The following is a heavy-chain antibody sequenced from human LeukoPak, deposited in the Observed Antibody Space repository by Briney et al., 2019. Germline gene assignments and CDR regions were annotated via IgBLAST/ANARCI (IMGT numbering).Heavy chain of an antibody. CDR1: GFTFSSHS. Sequence: PGGSLRLSCAASGFTFSSHSMAWVRQAPGKGLEFVANIRQGGSGEEYVDSVKGRFTISRDNARNSIYLKMNSLRAEDTVVYYCARWRRQQSEFDFWGQGTLVTVSS. V-gene: IGHV3-7*01. CDR2: IRQGGSGE. J-gene: IGHJ4*02. D-gene: IGHD5-24*01. CDR3: ARWRRQQSEFDF.